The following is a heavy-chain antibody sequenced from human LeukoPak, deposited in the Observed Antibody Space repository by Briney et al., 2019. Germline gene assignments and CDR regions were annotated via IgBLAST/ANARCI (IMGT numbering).Heavy chain of an antibody. V-gene: IGHV3-30-3*01. CDR3: ARDTDSSGYYGGDY. J-gene: IGHJ4*02. CDR2: ISYDGSNK. Sequence: GMSLRLSCAASGFIFSNYVMHWVRQAPGKGLEWVAVISYDGSNKYYADSVKGRFTISRDNSKNTLYLQMNSLRAEDTAVYYCARDTDSSGYYGGDYWGQGTLVTVSS. CDR1: GFIFSNYV. D-gene: IGHD3-22*01.